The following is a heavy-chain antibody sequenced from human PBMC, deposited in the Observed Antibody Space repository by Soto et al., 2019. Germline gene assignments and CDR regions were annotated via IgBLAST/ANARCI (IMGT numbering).Heavy chain of an antibody. V-gene: IGHV3-21*01. D-gene: IGHD6-19*01. CDR1: GFTFRSYS. J-gene: IGHJ6*02. Sequence: GGSLRLSCAASGFTFRSYSMNWVRQAPGKGLEWVSSISSSSSYIYYADSVKGRFTISRDNAKNSLYLQMNSLRAEDTAVYYCARPYSSGWFHKNFYYYYGMDVWGQGTTVTVSS. CDR2: ISSSSSYI. CDR3: ARPYSSGWFHKNFYYYYGMDV.